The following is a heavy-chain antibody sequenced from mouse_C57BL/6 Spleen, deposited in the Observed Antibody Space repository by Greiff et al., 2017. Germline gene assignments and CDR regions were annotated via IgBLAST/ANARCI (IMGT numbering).Heavy chain of an antibody. CDR1: GYAFSSYW. V-gene: IGHV1-80*01. D-gene: IGHD1-1*01. Sequence: LVESGAELVKPGASVKISCKASGYAFSSYWMNWVKQRPGKGLEWIGQIYPGDGDTNYNGKFKGKATLTADKSSSTAYMQLSSLTSEDSAVYFYARHGSSYGYFDVWGTGTTVTVSS. CDR3: ARHGSSYGYFDV. J-gene: IGHJ1*03. CDR2: IYPGDGDT.